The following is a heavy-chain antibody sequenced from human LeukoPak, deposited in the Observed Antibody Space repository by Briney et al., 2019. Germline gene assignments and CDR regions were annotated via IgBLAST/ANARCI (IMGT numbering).Heavy chain of an antibody. Sequence: PXRSLRLSCAASGFNFGSYAMHWVRQAPDKGLQWVAVIWYDGSNKYYADSVKGRFTISRDNSKSTVFLQMNSLRIEDTGVYYCARGAHYGGNSPDYWGQGTLVTVSS. J-gene: IGHJ4*02. CDR2: IWYDGSNK. CDR3: ARGAHYGGNSPDY. CDR1: GFNFGSYA. V-gene: IGHV3-30*04. D-gene: IGHD4-23*01.